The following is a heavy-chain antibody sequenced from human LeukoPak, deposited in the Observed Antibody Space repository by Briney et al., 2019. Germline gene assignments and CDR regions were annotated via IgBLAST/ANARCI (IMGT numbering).Heavy chain of an antibody. CDR1: GFTFSSYA. Sequence: GGSLRLSCAASGFTFSSYAMHWVRQAPGKGLEWVAVISYDGSNKCYADSVKGRFTISRDNSKNTLYLQMNSLRAEDTAVYYCARGATGFDYWGQGTLVTVSS. D-gene: IGHD1-26*01. CDR3: ARGATGFDY. J-gene: IGHJ4*02. CDR2: ISYDGSNK. V-gene: IGHV3-30-3*01.